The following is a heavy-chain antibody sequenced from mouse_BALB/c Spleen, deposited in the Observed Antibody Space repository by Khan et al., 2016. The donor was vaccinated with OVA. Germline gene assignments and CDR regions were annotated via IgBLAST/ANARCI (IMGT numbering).Heavy chain of an antibody. J-gene: IGHJ3*01. CDR2: IIYTGYT. Sequence: EVQLQESGPSLVKPSQTLSLTCSVTGDSITTGYWNWIRKFPGNKLEYMGYIIYTGYTYYNPSLKSRISITRHTSNNPYYLPLNSVTDEDTATYYCARSTYRYAFVYWGQGTLVTVSA. D-gene: IGHD2-12*01. CDR3: ARSTYRYAFVY. V-gene: IGHV3-8*02. CDR1: GDSITTGY.